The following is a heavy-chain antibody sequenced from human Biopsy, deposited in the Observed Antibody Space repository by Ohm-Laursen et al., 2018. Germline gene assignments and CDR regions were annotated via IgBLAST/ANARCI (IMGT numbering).Heavy chain of an antibody. CDR2: IYSSGST. D-gene: IGHD6-13*01. J-gene: IGHJ5*02. V-gene: IGHV4-4*07. Sequence: TLSLTCTVSGGPISNYYWSWIRQPAGKGLEWIGRIYSSGSTNYNPSLKSRVTMSVDTSKNQFSLILSSMTAADTAVYYCAREPRIAAVAYFDPWGQGTLVTVSS. CDR3: AREPRIAAVAYFDP. CDR1: GGPISNYY.